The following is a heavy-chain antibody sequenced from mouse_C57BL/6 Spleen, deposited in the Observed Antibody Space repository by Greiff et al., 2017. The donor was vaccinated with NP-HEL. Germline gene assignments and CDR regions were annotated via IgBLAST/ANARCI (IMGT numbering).Heavy chain of an antibody. CDR3: ARDPGNLYYFDY. CDR1: GFTFSSYA. V-gene: IGHV5-4*01. Sequence: DVKLVESGGGLVKPGGSLKLSCAASGFTFSSYAMSWVRQTPEKRLEWVATISDGGSYTYYPDNVKGRFTISRDNAKNNLYLQMSHLKSEDTAMYYCARDPGNLYYFDYWSQGTTLTVSS. D-gene: IGHD2-1*01. J-gene: IGHJ2*01. CDR2: ISDGGSYT.